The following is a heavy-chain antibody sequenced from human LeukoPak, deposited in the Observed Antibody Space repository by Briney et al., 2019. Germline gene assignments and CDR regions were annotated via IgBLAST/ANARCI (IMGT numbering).Heavy chain of an antibody. V-gene: IGHV3-33*01. CDR3: TRDFCSSPGCYDY. CDR1: GFTFRRYG. J-gene: IGHJ4*02. CDR2: IWFDARNE. Sequence: GGLRLSCAASGFTFRRYGMHWGRQAPGKGGEGVGGIWFDARNEHYAASVKGRFTISRDNSKNALYLQMDSLRADDTAVYYCTRDFCSSPGCYDYWGQGTLVTVSS. D-gene: IGHD2-2*01.